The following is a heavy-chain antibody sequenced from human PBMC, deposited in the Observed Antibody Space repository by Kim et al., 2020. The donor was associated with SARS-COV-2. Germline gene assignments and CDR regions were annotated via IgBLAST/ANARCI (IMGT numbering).Heavy chain of an antibody. CDR3: ARENRGYSYGWTENYYYYGMDV. J-gene: IGHJ6*02. V-gene: IGHV4-59*01. D-gene: IGHD5-18*01. Sequence: SETLSLTCTVSGGSISSYYWSWIRQPPGKGLEWIGYIYYSGSTNYNPSLKSRVTISVDTSKNQFSLKLSSVTAADTAVYYCARENRGYSYGWTENYYYYGMDVWGQGTTVTVSS. CDR1: GGSISSYY. CDR2: IYYSGST.